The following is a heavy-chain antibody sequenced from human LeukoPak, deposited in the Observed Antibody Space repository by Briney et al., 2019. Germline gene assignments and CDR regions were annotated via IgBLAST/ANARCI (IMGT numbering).Heavy chain of an antibody. D-gene: IGHD1-26*01. CDR2: ISGSGGIT. CDR3: AKGVAAGGSYYYYYGMDV. Sequence: GGSLRLSCAASGFTFSSYAMSWVRQAPGKGLEWVSSISGSGGITYYADSVKGRFTFSRDNSKSTLYLQMNSLRAEDTAVYYCAKGVAAGGSYYYYYGMDVWGQGTTVTVSS. CDR1: GFTFSSYA. J-gene: IGHJ6*02. V-gene: IGHV3-23*01.